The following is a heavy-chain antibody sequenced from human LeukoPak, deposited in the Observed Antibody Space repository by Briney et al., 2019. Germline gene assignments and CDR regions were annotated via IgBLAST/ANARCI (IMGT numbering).Heavy chain of an antibody. CDR1: GGSISSYY. J-gene: IGHJ3*02. Sequence: SETLSLTCTVSGGSISSYYWSWIRQPSGKGLEWIGYIYYSGSTNYNPSLKSRVTISVDTSKNQFSLKLSSVTAADTAVYYCARDSTGIAPGAFDIWGQGTMVTVSS. D-gene: IGHD1-1*01. CDR3: ARDSTGIAPGAFDI. V-gene: IGHV4-59*01. CDR2: IYYSGST.